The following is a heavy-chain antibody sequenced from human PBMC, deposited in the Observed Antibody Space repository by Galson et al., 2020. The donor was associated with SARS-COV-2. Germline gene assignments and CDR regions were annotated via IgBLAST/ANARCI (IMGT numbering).Heavy chain of an antibody. CDR1: GFTFNDYA. D-gene: IGHD5-12*01. CDR3: SSMADGYKLVCL. V-gene: IGHV3-9*01. CDR2: ISWNSGSI. J-gene: IGHJ4*02. Sequence: GGSLRLSCAASGFTFNDYAMHWVRQAPGKGLEWVSGISWNSGSIGYADSVKGRFTIARDNAKNSLYLQMNSLRAEDTALYYWSSMADGYKLVCLWGQGTPVTVFS.